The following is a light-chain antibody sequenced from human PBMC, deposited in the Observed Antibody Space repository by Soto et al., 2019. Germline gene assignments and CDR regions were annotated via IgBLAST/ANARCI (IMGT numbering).Light chain of an antibody. J-gene: IGKJ5*01. CDR1: QSVRSN. V-gene: IGKV3-15*01. Sequence: EIEKRQTPAALPVIAWDRAILCWGFSQSVRSNLAWYQQKPGQAPRLLIYGASTRATGIPARFSGSGSGTEFTLTISSLQSEDFAVYYCQQYFNWPPITFGQGTRLEIK. CDR2: GAS. CDR3: QQYFNWPPIT.